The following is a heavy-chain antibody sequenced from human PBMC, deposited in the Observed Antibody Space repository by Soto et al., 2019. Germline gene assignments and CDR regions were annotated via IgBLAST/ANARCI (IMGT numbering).Heavy chain of an antibody. CDR3: VRRLDDYYFDY. CDR1: GGSISSSNQH. D-gene: IGHD1-1*01. Sequence: QLHLQESGPGLVKPSETLSLTCTVSGGSISSSNQHWGWVRQSPGKGLECLGSSTYGGSTYHNPSFTRRISLSVDAAKNQVSLNLSSATAADPALYYCVRRLDDYYFDYWGQGTLVTVSS. V-gene: IGHV4-39*01. J-gene: IGHJ4*02. CDR2: STYGGST.